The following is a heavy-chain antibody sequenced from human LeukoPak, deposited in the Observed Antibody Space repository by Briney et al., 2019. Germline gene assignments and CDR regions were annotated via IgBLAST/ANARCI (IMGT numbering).Heavy chain of an antibody. J-gene: IGHJ5*02. Sequence: GGSLRLSCAASGFTFHYYGMNWVRQAPGKGLEWVSSISSSGVYTYYADSVKGRFTISRGNAENSLYLQIDSLRAEDTGLYYCARGREPYTNTDWFDPWGQGTLVTVSS. V-gene: IGHV3-21*01. CDR2: ISSSGVYT. CDR1: GFTFHYYG. D-gene: IGHD2-2*02. CDR3: ARGREPYTNTDWFDP.